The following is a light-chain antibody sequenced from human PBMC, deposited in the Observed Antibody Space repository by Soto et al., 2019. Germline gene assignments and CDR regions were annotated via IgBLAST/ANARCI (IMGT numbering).Light chain of an antibody. J-gene: IGLJ1*01. CDR1: SSDVGGYNY. CDR3: XXXTSSSTLV. V-gene: IGLV2-14*01. Sequence: QSALTQPASVSGSPGQSITISCTGTSSDVGGYNYVSWYQQHPGKAPKLMIYEVSNRPSGVSNRFSGSKSGNTASLTISGLXXXXXXXXXCXXXTSSSTLVFGTGTKLTVL. CDR2: EVS.